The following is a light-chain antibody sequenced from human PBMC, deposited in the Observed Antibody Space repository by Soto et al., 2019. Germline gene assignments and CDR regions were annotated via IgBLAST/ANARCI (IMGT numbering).Light chain of an antibody. Sequence: EIVLTQSPATLSLSPGERATLSCRASQSVGSYLAWFQQRPGQAPRLLIYDSSNRATGIPARFGGSGSGTDFNLTISSLEPEDFAVYYCQQRSSWPQTFGQGTKLEI. CDR3: QQRSSWPQT. J-gene: IGKJ2*01. CDR2: DSS. CDR1: QSVGSY. V-gene: IGKV3-11*01.